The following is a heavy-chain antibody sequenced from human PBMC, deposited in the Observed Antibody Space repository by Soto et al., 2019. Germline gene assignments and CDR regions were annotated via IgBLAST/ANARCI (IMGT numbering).Heavy chain of an antibody. Sequence: PGESLKISCKGSGYSFTSYWIGWVRQMPGKGLEWMGIIYPGDSDTRYSPSFQGQVTISADKSISTAYLQWSSLKASDTAMYYCARFGSSDYYYYYYGMDVWGQGTTVTVS. CDR1: GYSFTSYW. V-gene: IGHV5-51*01. CDR2: IYPGDSDT. D-gene: IGHD6-6*01. J-gene: IGHJ6*02. CDR3: ARFGSSDYYYYYYGMDV.